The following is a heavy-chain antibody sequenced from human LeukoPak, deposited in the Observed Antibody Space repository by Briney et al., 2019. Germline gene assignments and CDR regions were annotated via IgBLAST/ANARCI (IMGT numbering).Heavy chain of an antibody. Sequence: ASVKVSCKASGYTFTSYYMHWVRQAPGQGLEWMGWINPNSGGTNYAQKFQGRVTMTRDTSISTAYMELSRLRSDDTAVYYCARDRSSGWYGFDPWGQGTLVTVSS. J-gene: IGHJ5*02. CDR2: INPNSGGT. V-gene: IGHV1-2*02. D-gene: IGHD6-19*01. CDR1: GYTFTSYY. CDR3: ARDRSSGWYGFDP.